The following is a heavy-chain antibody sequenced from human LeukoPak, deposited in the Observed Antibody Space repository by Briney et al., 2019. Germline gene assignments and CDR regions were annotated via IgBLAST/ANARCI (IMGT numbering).Heavy chain of an antibody. V-gene: IGHV3-23*01. CDR1: GFIFSSSA. J-gene: IGHJ4*02. Sequence: GGSLRLSCAVSGFIFSSSAMSWVRQAPGKGLEWVSAISGGGDDTSYADSARGRFTVSRDNSKNTLYLQMNSLRAEDTAVYYCAKESHDSSGYYHYFDYWGQGALVTVSS. D-gene: IGHD3-22*01. CDR2: ISGGGDDT. CDR3: AKESHDSSGYYHYFDY.